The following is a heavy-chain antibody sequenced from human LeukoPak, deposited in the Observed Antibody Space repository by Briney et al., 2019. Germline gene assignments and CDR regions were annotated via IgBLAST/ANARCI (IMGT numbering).Heavy chain of an antibody. D-gene: IGHD3-10*01. CDR1: GYTFTGYY. Sequence: EASVKVSCKASGYTFTGYYMHWVRQAPGQGLEWMGWISPNSGGTKYAQKFHGRVTMTRDTSISTAYMELSRLRSDDTAVYYCARDWAYYGSGTFIDYWGQGTLVTVSS. CDR2: ISPNSGGT. CDR3: ARDWAYYGSGTFIDY. V-gene: IGHV1-2*02. J-gene: IGHJ4*02.